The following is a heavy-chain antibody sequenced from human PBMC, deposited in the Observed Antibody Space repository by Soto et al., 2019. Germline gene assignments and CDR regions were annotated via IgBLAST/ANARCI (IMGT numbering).Heavy chain of an antibody. CDR1: GFTFSSST. J-gene: IGHJ1*01. CDR3: AKLTSA. V-gene: IGHV3-23*01. Sequence: EVQLLESGGGLVQSGESLRLSCAASGFTFSSSTMSWVRQAPGKGLEWVSSISGSGGTTYYTDSVKGRFTISRDNSKNTLYLQMSSLRAEDTAVYFWAKLTSAWGQGTLVAVSS. CDR2: ISGSGGTT.